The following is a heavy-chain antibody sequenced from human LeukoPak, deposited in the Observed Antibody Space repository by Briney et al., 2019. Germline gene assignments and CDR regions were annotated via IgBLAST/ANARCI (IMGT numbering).Heavy chain of an antibody. V-gene: IGHV4-39*01. CDR3: ARVVDTATRFDY. J-gene: IGHJ4*02. Sequence: SETLSLTCTVSGGSISSSSYYWGWIRQPPGEGLEWIGSIYYSGSTYYNPSLKSRVTISVDTSKNQFSLQLNSVTPEDTAVYYCARVVDTATRFDYWGQGTLVTVSS. CDR2: IYYSGST. CDR1: GGSISSSSYY. D-gene: IGHD5-18*01.